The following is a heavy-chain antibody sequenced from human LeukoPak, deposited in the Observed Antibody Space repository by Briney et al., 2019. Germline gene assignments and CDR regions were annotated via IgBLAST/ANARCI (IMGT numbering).Heavy chain of an antibody. CDR2: VRSRGYGGTT. CDR1: GFAFVDSA. CDR3: ARVRSGNDFDH. J-gene: IGHJ4*02. V-gene: IGHV3-49*04. Sequence: PGGSLRLSCTTSGFAFVDSAMTWVRRAPGKGLEWVGFVRSRGYGGTTVYGASVKGRFTISRDDSKSIAYLQMNSLETEDSAVYYCARVRSGNDFDHWGQGTLVTVSS. D-gene: IGHD3-10*01.